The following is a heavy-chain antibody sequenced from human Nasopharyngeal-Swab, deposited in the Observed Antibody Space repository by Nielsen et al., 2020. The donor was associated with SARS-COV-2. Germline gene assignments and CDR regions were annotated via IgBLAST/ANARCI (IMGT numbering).Heavy chain of an antibody. CDR3: TRGAVTMRDTLDI. V-gene: IGHV3-74*01. CDR1: GFTFSRHW. Sequence: GGSLRLSCAASGFTFSRHWMHWVRQAPGKGLVWVTRTNSDGSSTSYADSVQGRFTISRDNAKNTLYLQMTSLRADDTAVYYCTRGAVTMRDTLDIWGQGTMVTVSS. CDR2: TNSDGSST. D-gene: IGHD3-22*01. J-gene: IGHJ3*02.